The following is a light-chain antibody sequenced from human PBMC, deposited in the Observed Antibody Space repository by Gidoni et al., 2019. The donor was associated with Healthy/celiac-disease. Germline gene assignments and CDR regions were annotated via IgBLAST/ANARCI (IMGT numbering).Light chain of an antibody. CDR3: MQALQTPQVT. Sequence: DIVMTLSPLSLPVTPGEPASISCRSSQSLLHSNGYNCLDWYLQKPGQSPQLLIYLGSNRASGVPDRFSGSGSGTDFTLKISRVEAEDVGVYYCMQALQTPQVTFGGGTKVEIK. J-gene: IGKJ4*01. V-gene: IGKV2-28*01. CDR2: LGS. CDR1: QSLLHSNGYNC.